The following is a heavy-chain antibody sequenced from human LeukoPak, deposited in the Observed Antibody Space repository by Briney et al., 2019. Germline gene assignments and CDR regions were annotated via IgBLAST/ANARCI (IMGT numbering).Heavy chain of an antibody. V-gene: IGHV4-34*01. CDR2: INNSGVT. CDR1: NGSFSGYY. D-gene: IGHD3-10*01. J-gene: IGHJ5*02. Sequence: PSETLSLTCAVHNGSFSGYYWTWIRQAPGKGLERIGEINNSGVTYYNPSLESRVTISRDTSKIQFSLQLKSVTAADTAVYYCARGGTTHYYGSGTSPWGQGTLVVVSS. CDR3: ARGGTTHYYGSGTSP.